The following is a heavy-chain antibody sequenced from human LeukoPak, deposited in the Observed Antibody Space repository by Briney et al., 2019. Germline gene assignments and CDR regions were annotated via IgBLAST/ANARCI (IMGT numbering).Heavy chain of an antibody. J-gene: IGHJ6*04. V-gene: IGHV1-18*04. CDR2: ISAYNGNT. D-gene: IGHD2-15*01. CDR1: GYTFTSYG. Sequence: ASVKVSCTASGYTFTSYGISWVRQAPGQGLEWMGWISAYNGNTNYAQKLQGRVTMTTDTSTSTAYMELRSLRSDDTAVYYCARGHVVAATLGMFPNYYYYGMDVWAKGPRSPSPQ. CDR3: ARGHVVAATLGMFPNYYYYGMDV.